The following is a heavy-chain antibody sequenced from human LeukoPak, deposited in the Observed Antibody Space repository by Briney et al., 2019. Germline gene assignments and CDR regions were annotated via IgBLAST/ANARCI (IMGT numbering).Heavy chain of an antibody. Sequence: GGSLRLSCAASGFTVSSNYLSWVRQAPGKGLEWVSILFSGGSTYYADSVKGRFTTSRDNSKNTLYLQMNSLRAEDTAVYYCARCSGTYLFDYWGQGAPVTVSS. D-gene: IGHD1-26*01. CDR3: ARCSGTYLFDY. CDR2: LFSGGST. CDR1: GFTVSSNY. V-gene: IGHV3-66*01. J-gene: IGHJ4*02.